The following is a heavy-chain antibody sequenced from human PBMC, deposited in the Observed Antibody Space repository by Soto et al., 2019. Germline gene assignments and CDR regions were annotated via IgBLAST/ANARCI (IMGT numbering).Heavy chain of an antibody. CDR2: ITVGTGNT. CDR3: AAGDSSGYYGG. D-gene: IGHD3-22*01. J-gene: IGHJ4*02. Sequence: SVKVSCKASGFTFTSSSVQWVRQARGQRLEWIGWITVGTGNTNYAQKVQERVTITRDMSTSTAYMELSNLRPEDTAVYYCAAGDSSGYYGGWGQGTQFTVSS. CDR1: GFTFTSSS. V-gene: IGHV1-58*01.